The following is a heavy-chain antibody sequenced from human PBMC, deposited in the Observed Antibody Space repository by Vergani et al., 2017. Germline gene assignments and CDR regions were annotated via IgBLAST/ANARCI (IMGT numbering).Heavy chain of an antibody. J-gene: IGHJ4*02. V-gene: IGHV3-53*01. CDR3: ARTPAMGYCSGGSCYPFDY. Sequence: VQLVESGGGVVQPGRSLRLSCAASGFTVSSNYMSWVRQAPGKGLEWVSVIYSGGSTYYADSVKGRFTISRDNSKNTLYLQMNSLRAEDTAVYYCARTPAMGYCSGGSCYPFDYWGQGTLVTVSS. CDR1: GFTVSSNY. D-gene: IGHD2-15*01. CDR2: IYSGGST.